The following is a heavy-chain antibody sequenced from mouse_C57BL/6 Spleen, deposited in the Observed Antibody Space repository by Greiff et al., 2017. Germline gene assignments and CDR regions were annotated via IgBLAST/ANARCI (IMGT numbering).Heavy chain of an antibody. V-gene: IGHV5-9*01. D-gene: IGHD1-1*01. Sequence: EVKLMESGGGLVKPGGSLKLSCAASGFTFSSYTMSWVRQTPEKRLAWVATISGGGGNTYYPDSVKGRFTISRDNAKNTLYLQMSSLRSEDTALYYCARADYYGSSYYDYWGQGSTLTVSS. J-gene: IGHJ2*01. CDR1: GFTFSSYT. CDR3: ARADYYGSSYYDY. CDR2: ISGGGGNT.